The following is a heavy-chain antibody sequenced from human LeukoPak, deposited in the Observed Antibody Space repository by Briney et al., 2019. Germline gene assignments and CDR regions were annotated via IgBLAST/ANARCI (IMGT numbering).Heavy chain of an antibody. J-gene: IGHJ4*02. CDR2: IYYSGST. V-gene: IGHV4-59*01. Sequence: SETLSLTCTVSGGSFSGYYWSWIPQPPGRGLEWIGCIYYSGSTNDNPSFESRVTISLDTTKNQYSLRLSSMTAADTAVYYCARGRVPGDYWGRGTLVTVSS. D-gene: IGHD3-3*01. CDR1: GGSFSGYY. CDR3: ARGRVPGDY.